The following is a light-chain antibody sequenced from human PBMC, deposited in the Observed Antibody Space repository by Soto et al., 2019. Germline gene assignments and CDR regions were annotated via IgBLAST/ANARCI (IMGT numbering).Light chain of an antibody. J-gene: IGLJ3*02. CDR1: IGDVGGFNY. V-gene: IGLV2-8*01. Sequence: QSALTQPPSASGSPGQSVTISCTGTIGDVGGFNYVSWYQQHPGKAPKLLIYEVTKRPSGVPDRFSGSKSGDTASLTISGLQAEDEAHYYCSSYTTSSTLVFGGGTKLTVL. CDR2: EVT. CDR3: SSYTTSSTLV.